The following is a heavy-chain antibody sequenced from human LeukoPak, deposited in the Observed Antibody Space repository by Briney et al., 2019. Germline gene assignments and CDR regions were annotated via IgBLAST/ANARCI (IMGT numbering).Heavy chain of an antibody. Sequence: PSETLSLTCTVLGGSISSYYWSWIRQPPGKGLEWIGYIYYSGSTNYNPSLKSRVTISVDTSKNQFSLKLSSVTAADTAVHYCARDGLYYDSSGYSVYNWFDPWGQGTLVTVSS. CDR2: IYYSGST. CDR3: ARDGLYYDSSGYSVYNWFDP. D-gene: IGHD3-22*01. V-gene: IGHV4-59*01. CDR1: GGSISSYY. J-gene: IGHJ5*02.